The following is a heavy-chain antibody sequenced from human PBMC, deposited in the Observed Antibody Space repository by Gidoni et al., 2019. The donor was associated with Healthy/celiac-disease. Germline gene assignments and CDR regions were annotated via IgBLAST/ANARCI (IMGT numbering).Heavy chain of an antibody. CDR2: ISSSSSYI. V-gene: IGHV3-21*01. J-gene: IGHJ6*02. D-gene: IGHD3-3*01. Sequence: EVQLVESGGGLVKHGGSLRLSCAASGFTFSSYSMNWVRQAPGKGLEWVSSISSSSSYIYYADSVKGRFTISRDNAKNSLYLQMNSLRAEDTAVYYCAREPPYDFWSGYSPYYYYGMDVWGQGTTVTVS. CDR3: AREPPYDFWSGYSPYYYYGMDV. CDR1: GFTFSSYS.